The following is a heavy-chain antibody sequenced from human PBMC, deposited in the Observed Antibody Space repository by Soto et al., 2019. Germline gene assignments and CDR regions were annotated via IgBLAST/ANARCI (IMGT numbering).Heavy chain of an antibody. J-gene: IGHJ4*02. V-gene: IGHV3-15*01. Sequence: GSLRLSCAASGFTFSNAWMSWVRQAPGKGLEWVGRIKSKTDGGTTDYVAPVKGRFTISRDDSKNTLYLQMNSLKTEDTAVYYCTKSGDSSAYWYWGQGTLVTVSS. CDR3: TKSGDSSAYWY. CDR1: GFTFSNAW. CDR2: IKSKTDGGTT. D-gene: IGHD3-22*01.